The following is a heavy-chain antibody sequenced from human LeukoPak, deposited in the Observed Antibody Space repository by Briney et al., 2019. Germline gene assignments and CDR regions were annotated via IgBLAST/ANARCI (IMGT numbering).Heavy chain of an antibody. CDR1: GFTFSDYY. V-gene: IGHV3-11*04. D-gene: IGHD5-18*01. CDR2: ISSSGSTI. Sequence: GGSLRLSCAASGFTFSDYYMSWIRQAPGKGLEWVSYISSSGSTIYYADSVKGRFTISRDNAKNSLYLQMNSLRAEDTAVYYCARVLIDTAMVNGGWYFDYWGQGTLVTVSS. CDR3: ARVLIDTAMVNGGWYFDY. J-gene: IGHJ4*02.